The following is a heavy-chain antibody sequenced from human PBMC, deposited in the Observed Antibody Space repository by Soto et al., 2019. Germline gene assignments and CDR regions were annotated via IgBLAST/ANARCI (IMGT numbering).Heavy chain of an antibody. Sequence: EVQLVESGGGPVKSGQSLRLSCVASGFTLSNYRMTWVRQGPGKGLEWVSSINSRADYTHYTESVKGRFTISRDNGKNSVYLHMNSLRAEDAAVYYCGREKEDEGSSSLRVYYGVDVWGQGTTVIVSS. J-gene: IGHJ6*02. CDR1: GFTLSNYR. D-gene: IGHD6-6*01. V-gene: IGHV3-21*06. CDR3: GREKEDEGSSSLRVYYGVDV. CDR2: INSRADYT.